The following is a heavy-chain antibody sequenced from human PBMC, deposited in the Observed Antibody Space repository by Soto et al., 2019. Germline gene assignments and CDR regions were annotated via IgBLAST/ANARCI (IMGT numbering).Heavy chain of an antibody. CDR2: ISGSGGST. J-gene: IGHJ6*02. Sequence: EVQLLESGGGLVQPGGSLRLSCAASGFTFSSYAMSWVRQAPGKGLEWVSAISGSGGSTYYADSVKGRFTISRDNSKNTLYLQMNSLRAEDTAVYYCAKASSVLRFLEWLFYGMDVWGQGTTVTVSS. D-gene: IGHD3-3*01. CDR3: AKASSVLRFLEWLFYGMDV. V-gene: IGHV3-23*01. CDR1: GFTFSSYA.